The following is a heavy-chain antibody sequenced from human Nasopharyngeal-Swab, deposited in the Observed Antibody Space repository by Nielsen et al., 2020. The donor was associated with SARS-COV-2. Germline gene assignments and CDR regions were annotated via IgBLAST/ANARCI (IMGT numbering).Heavy chain of an antibody. D-gene: IGHD2-2*01. CDR1: GYTFTGYY. CDR3: ARDPVPAAIRGRIYGMDV. V-gene: IGHV1-2*04. Sequence: ASVKVSCKASGYTFTGYYMHWVRRAPGQGLEWMGWINPNSGGTNYAQKFQGWVTMTRDTSISTAYMELSRLRSDDTAAYYCARDPVPAAIRGRIYGMDVWGQGTTVTVSS. CDR2: INPNSGGT. J-gene: IGHJ6*02.